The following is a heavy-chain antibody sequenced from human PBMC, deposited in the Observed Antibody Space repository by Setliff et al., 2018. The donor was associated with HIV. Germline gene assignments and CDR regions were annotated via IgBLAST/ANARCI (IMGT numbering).Heavy chain of an antibody. CDR3: SKILNLYNYMDA. CDR1: GGSISGGGYY. D-gene: IGHD3-9*01. CDR2: IYYSGTA. V-gene: IGHV4-31*03. Sequence: PSETLSLTCTVSGGSISGGGYYWTWIRQYPGRGLEWIGYIYYSGTAYYKPSLRSRVTISVDTSMNQSSLRLSSVTAADTAVYYCSKILNLYNYMDAWGKGTSVTVSS. J-gene: IGHJ6*03.